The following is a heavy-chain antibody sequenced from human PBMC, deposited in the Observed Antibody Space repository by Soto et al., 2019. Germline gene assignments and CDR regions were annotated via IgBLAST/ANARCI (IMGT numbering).Heavy chain of an antibody. CDR3: ARVLINPSLCFDY. CDR1: GASISSDDYY. D-gene: IGHD2-15*01. J-gene: IGHJ4*02. CDR2: IYYSGN. Sequence: PSETLSLTCTVSGASISSDDYYWSWIRQPPGKCLEWIGYIYYSGNYYNPSLKSRVTISLDTSNNQFSLKLSSVTAADTAVYYCARVLINPSLCFDYWGQGTLVTVYS. V-gene: IGHV4-30-4*01.